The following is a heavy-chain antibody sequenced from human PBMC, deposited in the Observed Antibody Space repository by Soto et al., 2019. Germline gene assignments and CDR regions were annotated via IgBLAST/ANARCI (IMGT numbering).Heavy chain of an antibody. CDR3: ARETYSSGWTPTFDY. Sequence: QVQLVESGGGVVQPGRSLRLSCAASGFTFSSYAMHWVRQAPGKGLEWVAVISYDGSNKYYADSVKGRFTISRDNSKNPQYLQMNSLRAEDTAVYYCARETYSSGWTPTFDYWGQGTLVTVSS. CDR2: ISYDGSNK. D-gene: IGHD6-19*01. J-gene: IGHJ4*02. V-gene: IGHV3-30-3*01. CDR1: GFTFSSYA.